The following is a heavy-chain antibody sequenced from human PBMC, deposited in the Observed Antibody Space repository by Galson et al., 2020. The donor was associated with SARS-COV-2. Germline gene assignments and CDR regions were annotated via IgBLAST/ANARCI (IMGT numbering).Heavy chain of an antibody. V-gene: IGHV3-30*18. CDR3: AKSVSDYYGSDGQFDY. J-gene: IGHJ4*02. Sequence: GGSLRLSCAASGFTFSSYGMHWVRQAPGKGLEWVAVISYDGSNKYYADSVKGRFTISRDNSKNTLYLQMNSLRAEVTAVYYCAKSVSDYYGSDGQFDYWGQGTLVTVSS. CDR1: GFTFSSYG. D-gene: IGHD3-10*01. CDR2: ISYDGSNK.